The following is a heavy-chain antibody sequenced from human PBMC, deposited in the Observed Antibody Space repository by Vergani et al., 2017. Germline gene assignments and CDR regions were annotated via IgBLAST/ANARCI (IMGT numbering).Heavy chain of an antibody. Sequence: EVQLLESGGGLVQPGGPLRLPCAASGLTFSTYAMTWVRQAPGKGLEWVSTISRDGGSTYYADSVKGRFTISRDKSKNTLSLQMNSLTAEDTAIYYCAGPQGTGAYYYGGFDYWGQGILVTVSS. V-gene: IGHV3-23*01. D-gene: IGHD3-22*01. CDR3: AGPQGTGAYYYGGFDY. CDR1: GLTFSTYA. J-gene: IGHJ4*02. CDR2: ISRDGGST.